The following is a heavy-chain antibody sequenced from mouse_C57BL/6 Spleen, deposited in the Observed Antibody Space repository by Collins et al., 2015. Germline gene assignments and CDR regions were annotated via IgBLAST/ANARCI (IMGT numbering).Heavy chain of an antibody. CDR2: IYPGSGNT. Sequence: QIQLQQSGPELVKPGASVKISCKASGYTFADYYINWVKQKPGQGLEWIGWIYPGSGNTKYNEKFKGKATLTVDTSSSTAYMQLSSLTSEDTAVYFCARGGNYVGYYAMDYWGQGTSVTVSS. CDR3: ARGGNYVGYYAMDY. CDR1: GYTFADYY. V-gene: IGHV1-84*02. J-gene: IGHJ4*01. D-gene: IGHD2-1*01.